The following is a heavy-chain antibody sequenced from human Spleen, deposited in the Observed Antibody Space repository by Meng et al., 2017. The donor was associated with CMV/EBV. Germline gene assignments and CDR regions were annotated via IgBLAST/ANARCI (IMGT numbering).Heavy chain of an antibody. J-gene: IGHJ6*02. CDR3: ARGRLAAAGRGYYYYGMDG. D-gene: IGHD6-13*01. Sequence: ASVKVSCKASGYTFTSYGIIWVRQAPAQGLEWMGWISAYNGNTNYAQKLQGRVTMTTDTSTSTAYMELRSLRSDDTAVYYCARGRLAAAGRGYYYYGMDGWGQGTTVTVSS. CDR1: GYTFTSYG. CDR2: ISAYNGNT. V-gene: IGHV1-18*01.